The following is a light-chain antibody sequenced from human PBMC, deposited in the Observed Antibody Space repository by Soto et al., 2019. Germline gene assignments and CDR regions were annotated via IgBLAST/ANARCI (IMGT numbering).Light chain of an antibody. CDR3: CSYAGSSTCLGV. J-gene: IGLJ3*02. Sequence: QSALTQPASVSGSPGQSITISCTGTSSDVGSYNLVSWYQQHPGTAPKLMIYEGSKRPSGVSNRFSGSKSGNTASLTISGLQAEDEADYYCCSYAGSSTCLGVFGGGTKLTVL. CDR1: SSDVGSYNL. V-gene: IGLV2-23*01. CDR2: EGS.